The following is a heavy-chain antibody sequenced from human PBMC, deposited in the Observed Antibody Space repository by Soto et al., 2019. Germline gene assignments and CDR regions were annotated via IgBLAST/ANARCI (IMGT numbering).Heavy chain of an antibody. CDR2: ISGSAGGT. Sequence: EVQLLESGGDSVQPGGSLRLSCAASGFTFSRSAMSWVRQAPGKGLEWVSGISGSAGGTFYADSVKGRFTISRDNSKNTLYMQMNSLRAEDTAVYFCTYSSRWFGDLDYWGQGTLVTVSS. CDR3: TYSSRWFGDLDY. CDR1: GFTFSRSA. J-gene: IGHJ4*02. D-gene: IGHD6-13*01. V-gene: IGHV3-23*01.